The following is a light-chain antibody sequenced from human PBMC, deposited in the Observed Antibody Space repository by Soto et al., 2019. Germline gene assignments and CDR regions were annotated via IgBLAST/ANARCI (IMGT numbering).Light chain of an antibody. CDR2: DDN. CDR1: SSNIGSNY. J-gene: IGLJ2*01. Sequence: QSVLTQPPSVSAAPGQKVTISCSGSSSNIGSNYVSWYQQLPGTAPKLLIYDDNKRPSGIPDRFSGSKSGTSATLGITGLQTGDEADYYWGTWDSSLSAGVFGGGTKLTVL. CDR3: GTWDSSLSAGV. V-gene: IGLV1-51*01.